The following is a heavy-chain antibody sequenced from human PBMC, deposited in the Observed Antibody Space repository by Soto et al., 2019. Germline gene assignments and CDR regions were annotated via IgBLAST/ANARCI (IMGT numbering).Heavy chain of an antibody. D-gene: IGHD6-6*01. CDR2: IYTSGST. CDR3: ARGGSRYSSSYGMDV. V-gene: IGHV4-4*07. CDR1: GGSISSYY. J-gene: IGHJ6*02. Sequence: SETLSLTCTVSGGSISSYYLSWIRQPAGKGLEWIGRIYTSGSTNYNPSLKSRVTMSVDTSKNQFSLKLSSVTAADTAVYYCARGGSRYSSSYGMDVWGQGTTVTVYS.